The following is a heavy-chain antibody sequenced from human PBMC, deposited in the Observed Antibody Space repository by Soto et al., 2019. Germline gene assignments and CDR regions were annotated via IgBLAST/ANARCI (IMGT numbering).Heavy chain of an antibody. V-gene: IGHV3-23*01. D-gene: IGHD3-22*01. Sequence: LRLSCATSGFIFSSYAMSWVRQAPGTGLEWVSAISGSDGSTYYADSVKGRFTISRDNSRNTLYLQMNSLRAEDTAVYYCAKDGVAHIPLYTSGSSYDHWGQGTLVTVSS. J-gene: IGHJ4*02. CDR2: ISGSDGST. CDR3: AKDGVAHIPLYTSGSSYDH. CDR1: GFIFSSYA.